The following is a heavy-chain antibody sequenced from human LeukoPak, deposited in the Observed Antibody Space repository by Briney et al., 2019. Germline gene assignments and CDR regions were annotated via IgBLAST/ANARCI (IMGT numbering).Heavy chain of an antibody. CDR1: GGSFIGYY. V-gene: IGHV4-34*01. D-gene: IGHD3-10*01. CDR2: INHFGST. J-gene: IGHJ6*03. Sequence: SETLSLTCAVYGGSFIGYYWSWIRQPPGKGLEWIGEINHFGSTNYNPSLKSRVTISIDTSKNQFSLKLSSVTAADTAVYYCAREFYGSGSLGYMDVWGKGTTVTISS. CDR3: AREFYGSGSLGYMDV.